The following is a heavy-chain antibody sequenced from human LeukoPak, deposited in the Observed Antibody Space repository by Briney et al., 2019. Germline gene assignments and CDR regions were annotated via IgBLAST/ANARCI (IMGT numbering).Heavy chain of an antibody. V-gene: IGHV4-59*01. Sequence: SETLSLTCTVSGGSISSYCWSWIRQPPGKRLEWVWYIYYSGSTNYNPSLKSRVTISVDTSKNQFSLKLSSVTAADTAVYYCARDHGSGWSLDYWGQGTLVTVSS. J-gene: IGHJ4*02. D-gene: IGHD6-19*01. CDR3: ARDHGSGWSLDY. CDR2: IYYSGST. CDR1: GGSISSYC.